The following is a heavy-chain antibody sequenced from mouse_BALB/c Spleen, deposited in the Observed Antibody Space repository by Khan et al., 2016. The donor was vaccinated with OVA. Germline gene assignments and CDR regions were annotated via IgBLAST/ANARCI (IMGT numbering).Heavy chain of an antibody. CDR1: GFTFSDYG. J-gene: IGHJ3*01. V-gene: IGHV5-15*02. CDR3: ARGGGTAPFAY. Sequence: EVELVESGGGLVQPGGSRKLSCAASGFTFSDYGMAWVRQAPGKGPEWVAFISDLAYTIYYADTVTGRFNISRENAKNTLYLEMSSLRAEDIAIYYCARGGGTAPFAYWGLGTLVTVSA. CDR2: ISDLAYTI. D-gene: IGHD1-2*01.